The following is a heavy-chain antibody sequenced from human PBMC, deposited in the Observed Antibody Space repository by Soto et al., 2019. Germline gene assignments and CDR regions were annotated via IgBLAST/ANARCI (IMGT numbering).Heavy chain of an antibody. CDR2: INPNSGGT. CDR3: ARVFPARSGYYYERGY. Sequence: ASVKVSCKASGYTFTGYYMHWVRQAPGQGLEWMGWINPNSGGTNYARKFQGRVTMTRDTSISTAYMELSRLRSDDTAVYYCARVFPARSGYYYERGYWGQGTLVTVSS. CDR1: GYTFTGYY. V-gene: IGHV1-2*02. J-gene: IGHJ4*02. D-gene: IGHD3-22*01.